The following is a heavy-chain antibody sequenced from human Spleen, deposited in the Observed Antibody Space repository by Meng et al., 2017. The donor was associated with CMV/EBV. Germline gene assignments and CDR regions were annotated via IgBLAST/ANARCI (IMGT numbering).Heavy chain of an antibody. J-gene: IGHJ4*02. CDR3: ARDRSGDHFDY. Sequence: QLQIREWGPGTGKPSQPLSLTCTVSGGAITGGDYYWSWIRQPTGKGLEWIGYIYYSGSTYYNPSLKSRVTISVDTSKNQFSLKLSSVTAADTAVYYCARDRSGDHFDYWGQGTLVTVSS. CDR2: IYYSGST. D-gene: IGHD6-25*01. V-gene: IGHV4-30-4*08. CDR1: GGAITGGDYY.